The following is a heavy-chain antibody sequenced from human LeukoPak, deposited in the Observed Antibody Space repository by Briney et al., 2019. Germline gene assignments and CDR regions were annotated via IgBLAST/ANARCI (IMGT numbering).Heavy chain of an antibody. D-gene: IGHD2-15*01. J-gene: IGHJ4*02. CDR3: ARGNCSGGSCYSDY. Sequence: SETLSLTCTVSGGSISSSSYYWGWIRQPPGKGLEWIGSIYYSGSTYYNPSLKSRVTISVDRSKNQFSLKLSSVTAADTAVYYCARGNCSGGSCYSDYWGQGTLVTVSS. CDR2: IYYSGST. V-gene: IGHV4-39*07. CDR1: GGSISSSSYY.